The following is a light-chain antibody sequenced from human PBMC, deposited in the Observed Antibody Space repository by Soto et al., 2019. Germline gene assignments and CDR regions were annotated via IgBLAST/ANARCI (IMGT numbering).Light chain of an antibody. V-gene: IGKV3-20*01. Sequence: EIVMTHSPATLSLSPGERATLSFSSSQTIDNTLAWYQQKPGQAPRLLIYGASNRATGIPDRFSGSGSGTDFTLTISRLEPEDFAVYYCQQYGSSGTFGQGTKVDIK. J-gene: IGKJ1*01. CDR1: QTIDNT. CDR3: QQYGSSGT. CDR2: GAS.